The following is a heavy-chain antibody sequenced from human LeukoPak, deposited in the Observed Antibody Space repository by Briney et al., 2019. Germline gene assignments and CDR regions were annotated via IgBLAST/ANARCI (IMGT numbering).Heavy chain of an antibody. CDR3: ARHSRSVDYGSGSYTWDY. Sequence: PSETLSLTCTVSGGSISSIIYYWGWIRQPTGKGLEWIGTIYYSGSTYYNVSLKSRVTISVDTSRNQFSLNLSSVTAADTAVYYCARHSRSVDYGSGSYTWDYWGQGTLVTVPS. D-gene: IGHD3-10*01. CDR2: IYYSGST. CDR1: GGSISSIIYY. J-gene: IGHJ4*02. V-gene: IGHV4-39*01.